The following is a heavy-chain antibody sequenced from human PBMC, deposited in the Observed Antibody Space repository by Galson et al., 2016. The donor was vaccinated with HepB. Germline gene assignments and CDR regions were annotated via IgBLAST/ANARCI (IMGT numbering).Heavy chain of an antibody. J-gene: IGHJ5*02. CDR2: IFHTGRS. V-gene: IGHV4-39*01. CDR3: ARHPTGYPNWFDR. Sequence: SETLSLTCSVSGGSISSSSYYWGWNRQPPGKGLEWIASIFHTGRSDYNPSLQSRVTISVDTSMNRFSLSLRSVSTADTATYFCARHPTGYPNWFDRWGHGTLVVVSS. D-gene: IGHD3-9*01. CDR1: GGSISSSSYY.